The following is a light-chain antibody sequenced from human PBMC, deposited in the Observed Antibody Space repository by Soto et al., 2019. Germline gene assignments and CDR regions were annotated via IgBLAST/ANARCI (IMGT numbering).Light chain of an antibody. CDR1: SSYIGAGYN. CDR2: GDS. V-gene: IGLV1-40*01. J-gene: IGLJ3*02. CDR3: QSYDSSLSGWL. Sequence: QTVVTQPPSVSGAPGQRVTISCTGSSSYIGAGYNVHWYQQVPGTAPKLLIYGDSNRPSGVPDRFSGSKSGTSASLAITGLQAEDEADYYCQSYDSSLSGWLFGGGTKLTVL.